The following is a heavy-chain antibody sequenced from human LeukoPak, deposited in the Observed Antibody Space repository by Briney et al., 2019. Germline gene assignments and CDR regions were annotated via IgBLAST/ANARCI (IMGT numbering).Heavy chain of an antibody. D-gene: IGHD4-17*01. CDR2: IHYSGIT. J-gene: IGHJ4*02. Sequence: PSETLSLICTVSGGSISSSHYWGWIRQPPGKGLEWIGNIHYSGITYYNPSLKSRVTISVDTSKTQFSLRLSSVTAADTAVYYCASRPRYYGFNSWGQGTLVTVSS. V-gene: IGHV4-39*01. CDR1: GGSISSSHY. CDR3: ASRPRYYGFNS.